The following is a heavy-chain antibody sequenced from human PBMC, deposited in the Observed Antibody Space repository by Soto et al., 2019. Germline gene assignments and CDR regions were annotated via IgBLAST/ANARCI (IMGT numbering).Heavy chain of an antibody. J-gene: IGHJ4*02. D-gene: IGHD1-26*01. CDR2: ISGSGVST. Sequence: PGGSLRLSCAASGFTFSSYAMSWVRQAPGKGLEWVSLISGSGVSTYYADSVKGRFTISRDNSKNTLYLQMNSLRAEDTAVYYCAKAVSGSIRYFDYWGQGTLVPVSS. CDR3: AKAVSGSIRYFDY. V-gene: IGHV3-23*01. CDR1: GFTFSSYA.